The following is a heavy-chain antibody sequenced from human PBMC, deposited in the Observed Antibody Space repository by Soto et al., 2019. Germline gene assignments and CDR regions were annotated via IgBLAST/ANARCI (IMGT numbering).Heavy chain of an antibody. Sequence: PGGSLRLSCAASGFTFSSYSMNWVRQAPGKGLEWIGSIYHTGSTYYNPSLKSRGTISVDTSKNQFSLNLSSVTAADTAVYYCARGPDTSGYYHYFDYWGQGTLVTVSS. CDR2: IYHTGST. V-gene: IGHV4-38-2*01. CDR3: ARGPDTSGYYHYFDY. CDR1: GFTFSSYS. D-gene: IGHD3-22*01. J-gene: IGHJ4*02.